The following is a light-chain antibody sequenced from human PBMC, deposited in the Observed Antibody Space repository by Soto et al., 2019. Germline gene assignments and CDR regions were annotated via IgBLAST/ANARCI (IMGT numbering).Light chain of an antibody. J-gene: IGKJ1*01. CDR1: QSVSSSY. Sequence: SVLTQSPGTLSLSPGERATLSCRASQSVSSSYLAWYQQKPGQAPRLLIYGASSRATGIPDRFSGSGSGTDFTLTISRLEPEDFAVYHCQQYGSSGTFGQGTKV. CDR3: QQYGSSGT. CDR2: GAS. V-gene: IGKV3-20*01.